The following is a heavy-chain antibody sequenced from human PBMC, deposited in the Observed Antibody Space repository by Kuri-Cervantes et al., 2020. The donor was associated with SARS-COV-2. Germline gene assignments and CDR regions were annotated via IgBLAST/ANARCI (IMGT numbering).Heavy chain of an antibody. J-gene: IGHJ4*02. Sequence: SVQVSCKASGGTYSSYPISWVRQAPGQGLEWMGRIVPISHTTYYAQKLQGRVTITADESTSTVHMELSSLRSEDTAIYYCARIASSLGLDFWGQGTLVTVSS. V-gene: IGHV1-69*13. CDR1: GGTYSSYP. CDR3: ARIASSLGLDF. CDR2: IVPISHTT. D-gene: IGHD3-16*01.